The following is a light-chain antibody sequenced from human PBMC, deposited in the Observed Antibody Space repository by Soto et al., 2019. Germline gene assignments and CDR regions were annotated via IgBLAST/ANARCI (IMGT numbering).Light chain of an antibody. J-gene: IGLJ1*01. V-gene: IGLV2-14*01. CDR3: TSYTGSSTRYV. CDR1: SSDVGGYNY. CDR2: DVS. Sequence: QSVLTQPASVSGSPGQSITISCTGTSSDVGGYNYVSWYQQHPGKAPKVMIYDVSNRPSGVSNRFSGSKSGNTASLTISGPQAEDEADYYCTSYTGSSTRYVFGTGIKLTVL.